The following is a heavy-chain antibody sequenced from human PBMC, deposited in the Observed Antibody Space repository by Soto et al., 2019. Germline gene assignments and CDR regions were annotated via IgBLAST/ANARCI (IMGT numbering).Heavy chain of an antibody. CDR1: GGFITNHY. Sequence: QVQLHESGPGLVRPSETLSLTCTVSGGFITNHYWSWIRQPPGKGLELLGYVYHSESATYHPSLKSRVTISLGASRNQFSLRLTSVTAADTAVYYCARYPLGNPTYDYMGYMDVWGKGPTVSVSS. J-gene: IGHJ6*03. CDR2: VYHSESA. V-gene: IGHV4-59*08. D-gene: IGHD3-16*01. CDR3: ARYPLGNPTYDYMGYMDV.